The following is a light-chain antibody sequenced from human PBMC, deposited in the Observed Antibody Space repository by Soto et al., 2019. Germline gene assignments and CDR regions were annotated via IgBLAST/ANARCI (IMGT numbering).Light chain of an antibody. Sequence: QSALTQPASVSGSPGQSITISCTGTSSDIGAYNYVSWYQQDPGKVPKLMIFDVSNRPSGVSDRFSGSKSGNTASLTISGLQGEDEADYYCTSYTTSAIVDFGGGTKLTVL. J-gene: IGLJ2*01. V-gene: IGLV2-14*01. CDR3: TSYTTSAIVD. CDR2: DVS. CDR1: SSDIGAYNY.